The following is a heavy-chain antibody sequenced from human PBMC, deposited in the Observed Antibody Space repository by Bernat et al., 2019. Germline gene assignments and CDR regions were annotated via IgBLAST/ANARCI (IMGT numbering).Heavy chain of an antibody. Sequence: QVQLVESGGGVVQPGRSLRLSCAASGFTFSSYGMHWVRQAPGKGLEWVAVIWYDGSNKNYADSVKGRFTISRDNSKNTLYLQMNSLRAEDTAVYYCARNGGYSSSWGDFDYWGQGTLVTVSS. J-gene: IGHJ4*02. CDR3: ARNGGYSSSWGDFDY. CDR1: GFTFSSYG. V-gene: IGHV3-33*01. CDR2: IWYDGSNK. D-gene: IGHD6-13*01.